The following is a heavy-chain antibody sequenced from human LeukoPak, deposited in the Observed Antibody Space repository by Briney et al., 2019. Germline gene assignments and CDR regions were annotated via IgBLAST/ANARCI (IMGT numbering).Heavy chain of an antibody. D-gene: IGHD1-26*01. Sequence: ASVKVSCKASGYTFTGYYLHWVRQAPGQGLEWMGWINPNKGVTNYAQNLQGRVTMTRDTSISTAYMELSSVRADDTAVFYCAREGGTYAFDYWGQGTLVTVSS. J-gene: IGHJ4*02. V-gene: IGHV1-2*02. CDR2: INPNKGVT. CDR3: AREGGTYAFDY. CDR1: GYTFTGYY.